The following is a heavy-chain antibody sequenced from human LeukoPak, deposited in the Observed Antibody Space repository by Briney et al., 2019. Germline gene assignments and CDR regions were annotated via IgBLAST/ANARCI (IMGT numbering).Heavy chain of an antibody. CDR2: ISYDGSNK. J-gene: IGHJ4*02. Sequence: QPGRSLRLPCAASGFTFSSYGMHWVRQAPGKGLEWVAVISYDGSNKYYADSVKGRFTISRDNSKNTLYLQMNSLRAEDTAVYYCAKGIIPGAYWGQGTLVTVSS. D-gene: IGHD2-21*01. CDR1: GFTFSSYG. CDR3: AKGIIPGAY. V-gene: IGHV3-30*18.